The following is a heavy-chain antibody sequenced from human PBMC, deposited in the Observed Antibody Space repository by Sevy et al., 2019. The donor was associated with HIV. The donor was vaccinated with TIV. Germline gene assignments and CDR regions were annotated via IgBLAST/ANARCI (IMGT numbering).Heavy chain of an antibody. Sequence: GGSLRLSCAASGFTFSSYAMSWVRQAPGKGLEWVSAISGSGGSTYYAHSVKGRFTISRDNSKNTLYLQMNSLRAEDTAVYYCAKGYGSGSYKGLFDYWGQGTLVTVSS. J-gene: IGHJ4*02. V-gene: IGHV3-23*01. CDR1: GFTFSSYA. D-gene: IGHD3-10*01. CDR3: AKGYGSGSYKGLFDY. CDR2: ISGSGGST.